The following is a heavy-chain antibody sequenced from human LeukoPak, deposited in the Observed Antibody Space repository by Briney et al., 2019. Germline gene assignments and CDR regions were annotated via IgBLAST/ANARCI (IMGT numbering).Heavy chain of an antibody. CDR3: AKDSGGPRYYFDS. J-gene: IGHJ4*02. D-gene: IGHD3-9*01. Sequence: PGGSLRLSCAASGFTFSKYWMHWVHQAPGKGLVWVSRIDSDGRSTSYADSVRARFTISRDNAKNTLYLQMTGLRSEDTAIYYCAKDSGGPRYYFDSWGQGTLVTVSS. CDR1: GFTFSKYW. V-gene: IGHV3-74*01. CDR2: IDSDGRST.